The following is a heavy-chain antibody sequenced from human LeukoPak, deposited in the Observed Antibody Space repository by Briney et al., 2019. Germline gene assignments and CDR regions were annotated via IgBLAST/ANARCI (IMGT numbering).Heavy chain of an antibody. CDR3: SRVATKFQMLYPDF. CDR2: INPRTGAT. Sequence: ASVKVSCKTSGYTFSDHYIYWVRQTPKQRLEWMGFINPRTGATYYAENFQGRVTLTRDTSISTAYLELRSDDTAVYYCSRVATKFQMLYPDFWGQGSLVTVSS. D-gene: IGHD3-16*02. J-gene: IGHJ4*02. CDR1: GYTFSDHY. V-gene: IGHV1-2*02.